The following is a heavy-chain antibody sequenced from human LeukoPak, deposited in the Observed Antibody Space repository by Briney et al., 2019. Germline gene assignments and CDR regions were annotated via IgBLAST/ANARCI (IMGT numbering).Heavy chain of an antibody. CDR2: IIPILGIA. CDR3: ARKNYYYYGMDV. V-gene: IGHV1-69*04. Sequence: GASVKVSCKASGGTFSSYAISWVRQAPGQGLEWMGRIIPILGIANYAQKFQGRVTITADKSTSTAYMELSSLRSEDTAVYYCARKNYYYYGMDVWAKGPRSPSP. CDR1: GGTFSSYA. J-gene: IGHJ6*02.